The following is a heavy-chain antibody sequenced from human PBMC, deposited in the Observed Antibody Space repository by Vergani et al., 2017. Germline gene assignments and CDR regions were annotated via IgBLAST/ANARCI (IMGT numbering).Heavy chain of an antibody. J-gene: IGHJ4*02. V-gene: IGHV1-2*02. CDR1: GYTFTGYY. Sequence: QVQLVQSGAEVQKPGASVKVSCKASGYTFTGYYMHWVRQAPGQGLEWMGWINPNSGGTNYAQKFQGRVTMTRDTSISTAYMELSRLRSDDTAVYYCASHYYDSSGYYYHDYWGQGTLVTVSS. CDR3: ASHYYDSSGYYYHDY. D-gene: IGHD3-22*01. CDR2: INPNSGGT.